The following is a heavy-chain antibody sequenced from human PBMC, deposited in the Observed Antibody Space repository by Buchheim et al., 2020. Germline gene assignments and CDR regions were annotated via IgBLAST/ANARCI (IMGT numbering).Heavy chain of an antibody. D-gene: IGHD3-22*01. CDR2: IDWDDDK. CDR3: ARIGNYYDSSGYWRDYFDY. J-gene: IGHJ4*02. CDR1: GFSLSTSGMR. Sequence: QVPLKESGPALVKPTQTLTLTCTFSGFSLSTSGMRVSWIRQPPGKALEWLARIDWDDDKFYSTSLKTRVTISKDTSKTQVVLTMTNMDPVDTATYYCARIGNYYDSSGYWRDYFDYWGQGTL. V-gene: IGHV2-70*04.